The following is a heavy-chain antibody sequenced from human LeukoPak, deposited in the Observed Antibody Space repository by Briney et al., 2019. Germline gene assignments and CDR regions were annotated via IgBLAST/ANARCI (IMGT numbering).Heavy chain of an antibody. J-gene: IGHJ4*02. CDR2: IYYSGNT. Sequence: PSETLSLTCTVSGGSIRSGDYYWSWIRQHPGKGLEWIGYIYYSGNTYYNPSLKSRVTISLDTSKNQFSLNLNSVTAADTAMYYCAREGRGIYGGKGFDYWGQGTPVTVSS. D-gene: IGHD4-23*01. CDR3: AREGRGIYGGKGFDY. CDR1: GGSIRSGDYY. V-gene: IGHV4-31*03.